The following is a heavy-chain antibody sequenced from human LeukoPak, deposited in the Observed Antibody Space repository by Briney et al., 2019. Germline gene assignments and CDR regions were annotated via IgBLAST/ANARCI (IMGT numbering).Heavy chain of an antibody. Sequence: PSETLSLTCTVSGGSVSSRNYYWGWIRQPPGKGLEWIGRIYTSGSTNYNPSLKSRVTISVDTSKNQFSLKLSSVTAADTAVYYCARATPSGYSYGVSLDYWGQGTLVTVSS. CDR2: IYTSGST. D-gene: IGHD5-18*01. CDR1: GGSVSSRNYY. CDR3: ARATPSGYSYGVSLDY. J-gene: IGHJ4*02. V-gene: IGHV4-61*02.